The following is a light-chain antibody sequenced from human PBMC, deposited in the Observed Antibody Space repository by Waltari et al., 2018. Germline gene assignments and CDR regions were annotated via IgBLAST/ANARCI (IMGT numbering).Light chain of an antibody. CDR3: SSYAAYNTVI. CDR1: SGDVGNYNL. V-gene: IGLV2-23*02. Sequence: QSTLTQPASVSGSLGQSITISCIGTSGDVGNYNLVSWYQQHPGQAPKFMIYGVNKRPSGVCNRCSGSKSGNTASLTISGLQGEDEAIYFCSSYAAYNTVIFGGGTKVTVL. J-gene: IGLJ2*01. CDR2: GVN.